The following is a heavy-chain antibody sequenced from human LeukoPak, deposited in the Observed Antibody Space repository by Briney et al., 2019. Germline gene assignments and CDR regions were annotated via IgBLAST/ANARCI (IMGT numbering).Heavy chain of an antibody. Sequence: CGSLRLSCAASGFSVRSNYMSWVRQAPGKGLEYVSSIETGGSTHYADSVKGRFTISRDTSRNNLYLQMHSLRAEDTAAYYCARDRGFFGEPDFYYAMDVWGQGTTPTVSS. CDR3: ARDRGFFGEPDFYYAMDV. CDR1: GFSVRSNY. V-gene: IGHV3-66*01. CDR2: IETGGST. J-gene: IGHJ6*02. D-gene: IGHD3-10*01.